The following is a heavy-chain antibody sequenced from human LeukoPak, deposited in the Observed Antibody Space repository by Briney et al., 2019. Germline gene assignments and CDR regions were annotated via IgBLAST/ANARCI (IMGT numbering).Heavy chain of an antibody. CDR1: GFTVSSNY. CDR3: ARSHSSSWYDDAFDI. CDR2: IYSGGST. D-gene: IGHD6-13*01. Sequence: GGSLRLSCAASGFTVSSNYMSWVRQAPGKGLEWVSVIYSGGSTYYADSVKGRFTISRDNSKNTLYLQMNSLRAEDTAVYYCARSHSSSWYDDAFDIWGQGTMVTVSP. V-gene: IGHV3-53*01. J-gene: IGHJ3*02.